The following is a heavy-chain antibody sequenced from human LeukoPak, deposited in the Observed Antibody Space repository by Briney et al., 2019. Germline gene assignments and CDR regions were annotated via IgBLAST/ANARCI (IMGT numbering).Heavy chain of an antibody. CDR1: GFTFSRYS. J-gene: IGHJ4*02. D-gene: IGHD3-10*01. CDR3: AKDSGVTYYYGSGTATYFEN. CDR2: ISISSSYI. V-gene: IGHV3-21*04. Sequence: GGSLRLSCAASGFTFSRYSMNWVRQAPGKGLEWVSSISISSSYIYYADSVKGRFTMSRDNSKNTLYLEMNSLRAEDAAMYYCAKDSGVTYYYGSGTATYFENWGQGTLVTVSS.